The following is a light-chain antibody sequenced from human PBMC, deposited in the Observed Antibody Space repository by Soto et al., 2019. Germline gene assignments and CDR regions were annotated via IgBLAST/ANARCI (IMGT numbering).Light chain of an antibody. J-gene: IGKJ5*01. Sequence: EVVMTQSPATLSVSPGERATLFCRASQSLAYNLAWYQQKPGQAPRLLIYGASTRATGIPARFSGSGFATEFTLTISSLQSEDFAVYSCQQYNHCLITFGQGTRLEIK. CDR3: QQYNHCLIT. V-gene: IGKV3-15*01. CDR1: QSLAYN. CDR2: GAS.